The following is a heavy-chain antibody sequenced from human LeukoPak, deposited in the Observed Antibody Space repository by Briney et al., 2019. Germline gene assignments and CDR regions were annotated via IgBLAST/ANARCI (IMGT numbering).Heavy chain of an antibody. J-gene: IGHJ6*03. D-gene: IGHD3-16*01. Sequence: ASVKVSCKASGGTFSSYAISWVRQPPGPGLEWMGGIIPIFGTANYAQKFQGRVTITADESTSTAYMELSSLRSEDTAVYYCARTLRQVDDYYYVDVWGKGTTVTISS. CDR1: GGTFSSYA. CDR3: ARTLRQVDDYYYVDV. CDR2: IIPIFGTA. V-gene: IGHV1-69*13.